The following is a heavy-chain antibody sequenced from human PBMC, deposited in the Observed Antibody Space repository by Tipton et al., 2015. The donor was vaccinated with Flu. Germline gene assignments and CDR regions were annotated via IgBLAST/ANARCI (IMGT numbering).Heavy chain of an antibody. CDR3: ARKEENGAYVYFDY. D-gene: IGHD4-17*01. Sequence: QLVQSGAEVKKPGASVKLSCKASGYSFTSYEITWVRQAPGQGLELVGWISGYNDNTKYTQKFQGRVTMTADTPTTTAFMELTSLTSADTAMYYCARKEENGAYVYFDYWGQGTLVTVSS. V-gene: IGHV1-18*01. CDR1: GYSFTSYE. CDR2: ISGYNDNT. J-gene: IGHJ4*02.